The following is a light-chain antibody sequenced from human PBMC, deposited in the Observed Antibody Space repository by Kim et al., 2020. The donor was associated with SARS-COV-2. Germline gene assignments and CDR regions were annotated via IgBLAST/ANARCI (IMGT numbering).Light chain of an antibody. CDR3: QAWDINTVV. CDR1: KLGDKY. Sequence: MSPGQTASITCSGDKLGDKYTCWYQQKAGQSPVLVIYQDTKRPSGIPERFSGSNSGNTATLTISGTQAMDEADYFCQAWDINTVVFGGGTQLTVL. V-gene: IGLV3-1*01. CDR2: QDT. J-gene: IGLJ2*01.